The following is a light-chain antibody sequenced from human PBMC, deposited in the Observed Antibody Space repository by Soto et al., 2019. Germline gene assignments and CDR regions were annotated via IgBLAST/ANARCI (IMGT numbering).Light chain of an antibody. V-gene: IGLV3-27*01. J-gene: IGLJ2*01. CDR1: VLAKKY. Sequence: SYELTQPSSVSGSPGQTARITCSGDVLAKKYARWFQQKPGQAPVLVIYKDSERPSGIPERFSGSSSGTTVTLTISGAQVEDEADYYCYSAADNTVVFGGGTKLTVL. CDR2: KDS. CDR3: YSAADNTVV.